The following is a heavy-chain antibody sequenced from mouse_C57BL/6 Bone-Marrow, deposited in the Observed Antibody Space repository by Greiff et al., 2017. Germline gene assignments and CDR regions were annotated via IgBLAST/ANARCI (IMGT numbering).Heavy chain of an antibody. D-gene: IGHD3-1*01. Sequence: EVMLVESGGGLVQPKGSLKLSCAASGFTFNTYAMHWVRQAPGKGLEWVARIRSKSSNYATYYADSVKDRFTISRDDSQSMLYLQMNNLRTEDAAVYYCGRERGRGATRNWFAYWGQGTLVTVSA. V-gene: IGHV10-3*01. CDR3: GRERGRGATRNWFAY. J-gene: IGHJ3*01. CDR2: IRSKSSNYAT. CDR1: GFTFNTYA.